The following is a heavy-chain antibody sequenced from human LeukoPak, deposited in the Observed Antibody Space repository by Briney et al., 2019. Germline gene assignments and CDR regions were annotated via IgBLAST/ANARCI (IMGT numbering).Heavy chain of an antibody. V-gene: IGHV4-59*01. Sequence: AETLSLTCTVSGGSISRYYWSWIRQPPGKGLEWNGYIYYSGSTNYNPSLKSRVTISIDTSKNQFSLKLSSVTAADTAVYYCARAPGAASNIDIWGQGTMVTVSS. CDR1: GGSISRYY. CDR3: ARAPGAASNIDI. J-gene: IGHJ3*02. D-gene: IGHD2-2*01. CDR2: IYYSGST.